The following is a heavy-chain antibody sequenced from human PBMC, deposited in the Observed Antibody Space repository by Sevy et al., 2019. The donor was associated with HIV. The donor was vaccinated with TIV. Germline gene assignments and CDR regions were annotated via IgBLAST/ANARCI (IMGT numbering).Heavy chain of an antibody. D-gene: IGHD3-9*01. Sequence: GGSLRLSCAASGFSFSKYWMSWVRQAPGKGLEWVANIKEDGSQKNYLESVKGRFTISRHNAKTVLYLQMINLRADDTAVYYCARDPDVLSGYASHYFDYWGQGTLVTVSS. CDR3: ARDPDVLSGYASHYFDY. J-gene: IGHJ4*02. V-gene: IGHV3-7*01. CDR2: IKEDGSQK. CDR1: GFSFSKYW.